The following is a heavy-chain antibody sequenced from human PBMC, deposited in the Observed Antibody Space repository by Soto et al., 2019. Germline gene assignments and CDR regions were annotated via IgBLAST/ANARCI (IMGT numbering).Heavy chain of an antibody. D-gene: IGHD2-21*02. CDR1: GFTFGSYA. CDR3: AKAFSDSYPFEN. Sequence: PGGSLRLSCVASGFTFGSYAMSWVRRAPGKGLEWVSTINDSGDLRYYAESVRGRFTISRDNAKNTLYLQVNDLRAEDTAGYHCAKAFSDSYPFENWGLGALVTVSS. CDR2: INDSGDLR. V-gene: IGHV3-23*01. J-gene: IGHJ4*02.